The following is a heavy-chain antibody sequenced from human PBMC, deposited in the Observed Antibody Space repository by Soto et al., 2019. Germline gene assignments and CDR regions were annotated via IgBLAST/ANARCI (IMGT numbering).Heavy chain of an antibody. CDR3: ARGHISSTKNWLDP. D-gene: IGHD6-6*01. J-gene: IGHJ5*02. Sequence: QVQLVQSGAEVKKPGASVKVSCKGSGYTFTSYHINWVRQATGQGLEWMGWMNPNSGNTGYAQTLQGRVTMTWDTSISTAYMELSSLRFEDTAMCYCARGHISSTKNWLDPWGQGTLVTVSS. CDR2: MNPNSGNT. CDR1: GYTFTSYH. V-gene: IGHV1-8*01.